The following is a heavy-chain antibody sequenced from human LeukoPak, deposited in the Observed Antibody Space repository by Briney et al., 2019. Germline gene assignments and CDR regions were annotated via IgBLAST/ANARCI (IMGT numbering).Heavy chain of an antibody. CDR3: ARAGIAAAGTYFDY. CDR1: GFTFRGYA. CDR2: ISSNGGST. J-gene: IGHJ4*02. D-gene: IGHD6-13*01. Sequence: GGSLRLSCAASGFTFRGYAIHWVRQAPGKGLEYVSAISSNGGSTYYANSVKGRFTISRDNSKNTLYLQMGSLRAEDMAVYYCARAGIAAAGTYFDYWGQGTLVTVSS. V-gene: IGHV3-64*01.